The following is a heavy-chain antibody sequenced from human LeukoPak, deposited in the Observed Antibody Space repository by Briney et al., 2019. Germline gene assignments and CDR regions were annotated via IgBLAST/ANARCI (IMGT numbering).Heavy chain of an antibody. J-gene: IGHJ1*01. CDR1: GFTFDDYA. CDR3: AKGSRWLVPYFQH. D-gene: IGHD6-19*01. Sequence: GGSLRLSCAASGFTFDDYAMHWVRQAPGKGLEWVSGISWNSGSIGYADSVKGRFTISRDNAKNSLYLQMNSLRAEDTALYYCAKGSRWLVPYFQHWGQGTLVTVSS. CDR2: ISWNSGSI. V-gene: IGHV3-9*01.